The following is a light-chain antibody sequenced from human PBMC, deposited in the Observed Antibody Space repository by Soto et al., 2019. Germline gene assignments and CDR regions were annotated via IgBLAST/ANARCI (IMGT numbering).Light chain of an antibody. V-gene: IGKV3-20*01. CDR2: GAS. J-gene: IGKJ1*01. Sequence: EIVLTQSPGTLSLSPGERATLSCRASQSVSSYLAWFQQKPGQAPRLLIYGASYRATGIPDRLSGSGSGTDFTLTISRLEPEDFAVYYCQQYGSSPPWTFGQGTKVDIK. CDR1: QSVSSY. CDR3: QQYGSSPPWT.